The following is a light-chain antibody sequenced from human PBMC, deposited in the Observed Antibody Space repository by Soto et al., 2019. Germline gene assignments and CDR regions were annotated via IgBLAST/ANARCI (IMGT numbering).Light chain of an antibody. CDR2: SAS. Sequence: DIQMTQSPSSLSASVGDRVSFTCRASQSISSYLNWYQQKPGKAPKLLIYSASNLQSGVPSRFSGTGSGTDFTLTISSLQPEEFATYFCQESYTSAALTFGGGTKVVV. CDR3: QESYTSAALT. J-gene: IGKJ4*01. V-gene: IGKV1-39*01. CDR1: QSISSY.